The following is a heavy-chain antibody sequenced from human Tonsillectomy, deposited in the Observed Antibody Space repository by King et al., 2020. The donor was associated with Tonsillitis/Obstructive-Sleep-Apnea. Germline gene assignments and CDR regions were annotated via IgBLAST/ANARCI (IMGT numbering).Heavy chain of an antibody. CDR2: IGARGTII. CDR3: ARDLGIAASGRIDY. Sequence: QLVQSGGGLVQPGGSLRLSCATSGFTFSSFEMNWVRQAPGKGLEWVSYIGARGTIIYYADSVKGRFTISRDNAKKSLFLQMNSLRAEDTAVYYCARDLGIAASGRIDYWGQGTLVTVSS. V-gene: IGHV3-48*03. J-gene: IGHJ4*02. D-gene: IGHD6-13*01. CDR1: GFTFSSFE.